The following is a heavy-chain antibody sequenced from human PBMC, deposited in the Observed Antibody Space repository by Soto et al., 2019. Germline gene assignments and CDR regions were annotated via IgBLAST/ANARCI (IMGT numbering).Heavy chain of an antibody. CDR1: GYSISSSNW. Sequence: QVQLQESGPGLVKPSDTLSLTCAVSGYSISSSNWWGWIRQPPGKGLEWIGYIYYSGTTYYNPSLKSRVTMSVDTAKNQFSLKLTSVTAVDTAVYYCASREIQGPIDYWGQGTLVTGSS. CDR3: ASREIQGPIDY. J-gene: IGHJ4*02. D-gene: IGHD1-26*01. CDR2: IYYSGTT. V-gene: IGHV4-28*01.